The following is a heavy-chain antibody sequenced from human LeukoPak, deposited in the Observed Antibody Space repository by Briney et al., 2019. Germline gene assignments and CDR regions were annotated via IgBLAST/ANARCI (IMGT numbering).Heavy chain of an antibody. CDR3: AREELGTDAFDI. Sequence: SETLSLTCTVSGGSISSYYWSWVRQPAGKALEWIGRINISGSTNYNPSLKSRVTMSVDTSKNQFSLKLGSVTAADTAVYYCAREELGTDAFDIWGQGTMVTVSS. CDR1: GGSISSYY. CDR2: INISGST. V-gene: IGHV4-4*07. D-gene: IGHD1-26*01. J-gene: IGHJ3*02.